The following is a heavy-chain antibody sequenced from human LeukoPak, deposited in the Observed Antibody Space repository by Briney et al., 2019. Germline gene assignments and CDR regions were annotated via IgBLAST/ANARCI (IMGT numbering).Heavy chain of an antibody. D-gene: IGHD3-10*01. Sequence: GGSLRLSCAASGFTFSSYEMNWVRQAPGKGLEWVSYISSSGGTIYYADSVKGRFTISRDSATNSLYLQINSLRAEDTAVYYCARGVRIRLYQHWGQGTLVTVSS. CDR1: GFTFSSYE. V-gene: IGHV3-48*03. CDR3: ARGVRIRLYQH. J-gene: IGHJ1*01. CDR2: ISSSGGTI.